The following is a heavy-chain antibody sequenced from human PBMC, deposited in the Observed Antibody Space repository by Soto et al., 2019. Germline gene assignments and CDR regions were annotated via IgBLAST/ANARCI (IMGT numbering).Heavy chain of an antibody. CDR3: ARLYYDSSGYYSMSFDY. D-gene: IGHD3-22*01. CDR1: GYTFTGYY. Sequence: ASVKVSCEASGYTFTGYYMHWVRQAPGQGLEWMGWINPNSGGTNYAQKFQGRVTMTRDTSISTAYMELSRLRSDDTAVYYCARLYYDSSGYYSMSFDYWGQGTLVTVSS. J-gene: IGHJ4*02. CDR2: INPNSGGT. V-gene: IGHV1-2*02.